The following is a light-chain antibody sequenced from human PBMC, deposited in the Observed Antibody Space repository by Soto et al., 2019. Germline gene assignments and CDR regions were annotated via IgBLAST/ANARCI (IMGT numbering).Light chain of an antibody. J-gene: IGKJ1*01. CDR1: QSVSSY. CDR2: DAS. V-gene: IGKV3-11*01. Sequence: EIVLTQSPATLSLSPGERATLSCRASQSVSSYLAWYQQKPGQAPRLLIYDASNRATGIPARFSGSGSGTDFTLTISSLEPEDFATYYCLQDHSYPWTFGQGTKVDIK. CDR3: LQDHSYPWT.